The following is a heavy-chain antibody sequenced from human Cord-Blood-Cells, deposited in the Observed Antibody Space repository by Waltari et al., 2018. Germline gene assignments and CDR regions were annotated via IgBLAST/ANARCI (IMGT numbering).Heavy chain of an antibody. D-gene: IGHD7-27*01. CDR3: TTDGLGDWGPDTFNFDY. V-gene: IGHV3-15*01. J-gene: IGHJ4*02. CDR2: IKSKTDGGTT. Sequence: KGLEWVGRIKSKTDGGTTDYAAPVKGRFTISRDDSKNTLYLQMNSLKTEDTAVYYCTTDGLGDWGPDTFNFDYWGQGTLVTVSS.